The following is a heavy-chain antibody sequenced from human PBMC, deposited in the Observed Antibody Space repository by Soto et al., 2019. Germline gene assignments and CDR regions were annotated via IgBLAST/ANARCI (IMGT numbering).Heavy chain of an antibody. CDR3: ARTTLTIAGDFDY. V-gene: IGHV4-34*01. Sequence: QVQLQQWGAGLLKPSETLSLTCAVYGGSFSGYYWSWISQPPGKGLEWIGEINHSGSTNYNPSLKSRVTISVDTSKNQFSLKLSSVTAADTAVYYCARTTLTIAGDFDYWGQGTLVTVSS. J-gene: IGHJ4*02. CDR2: INHSGST. CDR1: GGSFSGYY. D-gene: IGHD6-13*01.